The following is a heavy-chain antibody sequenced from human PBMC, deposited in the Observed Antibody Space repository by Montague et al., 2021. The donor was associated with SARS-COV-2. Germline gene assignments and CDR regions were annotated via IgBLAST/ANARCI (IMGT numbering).Heavy chain of an antibody. CDR3: ARHYSATLPAVY. V-gene: IGHV4-59*08. J-gene: IGHJ4*02. D-gene: IGHD2-15*01. Sequence: SETLSLTCTVSGGSISSFYWSWFRQPPGKGLERLGYISDSGRTKYNPSLTSRVTMSVDTSKDQFSLKVNSVTAADTAVYYCARHYSATLPAVYWGQGTLVTVSS. CDR2: ISDSGRT. CDR1: GGSISSFY.